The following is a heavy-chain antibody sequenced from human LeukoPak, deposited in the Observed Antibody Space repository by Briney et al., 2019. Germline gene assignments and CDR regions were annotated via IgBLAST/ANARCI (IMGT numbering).Heavy chain of an antibody. D-gene: IGHD3-10*01. V-gene: IGHV1-69*06. CDR1: GGTFSSYA. J-gene: IGHJ6*04. Sequence: SVKVSCKASGGTFSSYAISWVRQAPGQGLEWMGGIIPIFGTANYAQKFQGRVTITADKSTSTAYMELSSLRSEDTAVYYCARVDKKYGSGSYYNDYYYLHGMEVWGKGTTVTGS. CDR2: IIPIFGTA. CDR3: ARVDKKYGSGSYYNDYYYLHGMEV.